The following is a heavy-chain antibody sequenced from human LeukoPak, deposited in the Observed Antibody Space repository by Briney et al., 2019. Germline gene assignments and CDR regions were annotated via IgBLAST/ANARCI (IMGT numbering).Heavy chain of an antibody. CDR3: ATGAGGHTDQFDY. D-gene: IGHD3-10*01. CDR1: GYTFTGYY. V-gene: IGHV1-2*06. J-gene: IGHJ4*02. CDR2: INPNSGGT. Sequence: ASVKVSCKASGYTFTGYYMHWVRQAPGQGLEWMGRINPNSGGTNYVQKFQGRVTMTRDTSISTAYMELSRLRSDDTAVYYCATGAGGHTDQFDYWGQGTLVTVSS.